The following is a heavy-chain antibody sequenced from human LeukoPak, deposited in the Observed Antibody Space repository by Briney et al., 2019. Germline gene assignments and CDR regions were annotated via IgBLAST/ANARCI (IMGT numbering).Heavy chain of an antibody. D-gene: IGHD6-13*01. CDR1: GFTFSSYW. J-gene: IGHJ4*01. CDR2: IRLDGGEK. CDR3: ARDGAAAGLYFAL. Sequence: GGSLRLSCAVSGFTFSSYWINWVRQAPRKGLEWVASIRLDGGEKSYVHSVKGRFTISRDNTKNSLYLQMGRLSAEDTAVYFCARDGAAAGLYFALWGQGTLVTVSS. V-gene: IGHV3-7*01.